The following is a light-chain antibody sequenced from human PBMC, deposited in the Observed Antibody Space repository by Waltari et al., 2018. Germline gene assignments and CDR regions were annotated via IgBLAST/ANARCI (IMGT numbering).Light chain of an antibody. CDR1: SSDVGGYNY. V-gene: IGLV2-14*03. CDR3: SSYIGSSTLEL. J-gene: IGLJ2*01. Sequence: QSALPQPASVSGSPGQSITISCTGTSSDVGGYNYVPWYQQHPGKAPKLMIFDVSNRPSGVSNRFSGSKSGNTASLTISGLQAEDEADYYCSSYIGSSTLELFGGGTSLTVL. CDR2: DVS.